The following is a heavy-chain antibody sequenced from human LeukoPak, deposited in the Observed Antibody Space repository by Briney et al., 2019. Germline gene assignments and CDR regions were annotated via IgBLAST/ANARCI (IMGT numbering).Heavy chain of an antibody. V-gene: IGHV4-39*07. Sequence: SETLSLTCTVSGGSISSSSYYWGWIRQSPGKGLEWIGSIYYTGSTYYNPSLKSRVTISLDRSKNQLSLKLSSVTAADTAVYYCARDSSMVRGVIIDYWGQGTLVTVSS. CDR3: ARDSSMVRGVIIDY. CDR1: GGSISSSSYY. CDR2: IYYTGST. D-gene: IGHD3-10*01. J-gene: IGHJ4*02.